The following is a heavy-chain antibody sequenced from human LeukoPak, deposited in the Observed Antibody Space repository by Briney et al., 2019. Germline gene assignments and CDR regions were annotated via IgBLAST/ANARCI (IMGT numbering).Heavy chain of an antibody. CDR2: ISYDGSNK. D-gene: IGHD6-19*01. CDR1: GFTLTTNG. J-gene: IGHJ5*02. Sequence: GGSLRLSCAASGFTLTTNGMHWVRQAPGKGLEWVAVISYDGSNKYYADSVKGRFTISRDNSKNTLYLQMNSLRAEDTAVYYCARDNYSSGNWFDPWGQGTLVTVSS. V-gene: IGHV3-30*19. CDR3: ARDNYSSGNWFDP.